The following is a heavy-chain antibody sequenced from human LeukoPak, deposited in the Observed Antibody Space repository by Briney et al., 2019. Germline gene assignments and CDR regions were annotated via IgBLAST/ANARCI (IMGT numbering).Heavy chain of an antibody. J-gene: IGHJ5*02. CDR2: INPSTGGT. V-gene: IGHV1-2*06. D-gene: IGHD4-17*01. CDR1: GYTFIGYY. CDR3: ARGQPYGDYNYFDP. Sequence: ASVKVSCKASGYTFIGYYMHWVRQAPGQGREWMGRINPSTGGTNSAQKFQGRVTMIRDTSISTAYMELSRLTSDDTAIYYCARGQPYGDYNYFDPWGQGTLVTASS.